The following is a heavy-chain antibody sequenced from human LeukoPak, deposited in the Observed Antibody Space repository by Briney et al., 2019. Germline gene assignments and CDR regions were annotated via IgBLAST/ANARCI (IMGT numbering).Heavy chain of an antibody. Sequence: GGSLRLSCAASGFTFSSYEMNWVRQAPGKGLEWVSYISSSGSTIYYADSVKGRFTISRDNAKNSLYLQMNSLRAEDTAVYYCAKGPDTAMPNAIYYYYMDVWGKGTTVTVSS. CDR1: GFTFSSYE. CDR3: AKGPDTAMPNAIYYYYMDV. CDR2: ISSSGSTI. V-gene: IGHV3-48*03. D-gene: IGHD5-18*01. J-gene: IGHJ6*03.